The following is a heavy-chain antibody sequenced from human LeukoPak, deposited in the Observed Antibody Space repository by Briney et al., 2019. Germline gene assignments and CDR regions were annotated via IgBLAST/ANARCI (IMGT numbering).Heavy chain of an antibody. J-gene: IGHJ4*02. Sequence: GGPLRLSCEVFGFAVSTYSMHWVRQTPGQGLVWVSRLNSDGIRTDYADSVRGRFTISRDNAKNTFYMYMDSLRAEDTAVYYCARAGFYNGYDYWGQGTLVTVSS. D-gene: IGHD5-18*01. CDR3: ARAGFYNGYDY. V-gene: IGHV3-74*01. CDR2: LNSDGIRT. CDR1: GFAVSTYS.